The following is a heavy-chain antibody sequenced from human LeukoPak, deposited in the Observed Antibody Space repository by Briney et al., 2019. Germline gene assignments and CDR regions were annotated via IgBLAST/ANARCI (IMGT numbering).Heavy chain of an antibody. CDR1: GGSISTYD. CDR3: ARDPKAMVRGENYYYYGMDV. CDR2: IYYSGST. V-gene: IGHV4-59*12. J-gene: IGHJ6*02. D-gene: IGHD3-10*01. Sequence: SETLSLTCTVSGGSISTYDWSWIRQPPGKGLEWIGYIYYSGSTNYNPSLKSRVTISVDTSKNQFSLKLSSVTAADTAVYYCARDPKAMVRGENYYYYGMDVWGQGTTVTVSS.